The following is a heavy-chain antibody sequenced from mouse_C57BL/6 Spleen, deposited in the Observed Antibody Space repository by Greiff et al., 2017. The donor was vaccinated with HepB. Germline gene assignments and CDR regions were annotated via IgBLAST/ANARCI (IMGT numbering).Heavy chain of an antibody. CDR1: GYSITSGYY. D-gene: IGHD2-1*01. V-gene: IGHV3-6*01. CDR2: ISYDGSN. CDR3: ARYGNSFAY. J-gene: IGHJ3*01. Sequence: EVQRVESGPGLVKPSQSLSLTCSVTGYSITSGYYWNWIRQFPGNKLEWMGYISYDGSNNYNPSLKNRISITRDTSKNQFFLKLNSVTTEDTATYYCARYGNSFAYWGQGTLVTVSA.